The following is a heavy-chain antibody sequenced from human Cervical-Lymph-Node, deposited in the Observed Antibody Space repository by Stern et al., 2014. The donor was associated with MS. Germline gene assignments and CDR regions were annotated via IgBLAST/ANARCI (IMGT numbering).Heavy chain of an antibody. Sequence: VQLVESGAEVKKPGASVKVSCKASGYTFTSYGFSWVRQAPGQGLEWGGWISVYSGNTNYARKFQGRVTLTTDTSTSTVYMELTNLRSDDTAVYYCARAYEGDYWGQGTLVTVSS. CDR3: ARAYEGDY. CDR2: ISVYSGNT. CDR1: GYTFTSYG. V-gene: IGHV1-18*01. J-gene: IGHJ4*02. D-gene: IGHD3-3*01.